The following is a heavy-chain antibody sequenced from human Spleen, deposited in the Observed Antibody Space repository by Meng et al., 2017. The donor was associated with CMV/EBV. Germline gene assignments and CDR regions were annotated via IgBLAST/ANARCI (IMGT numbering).Heavy chain of an antibody. V-gene: IGHV1-2*02. CDR1: GYPFTSFY. CDR3: ARDNNWGPDY. D-gene: IGHD7-27*01. Sequence: ASVKVSCKASGYPFTSFYIHWVRQAPGQGLEWMGWINPNSGGTNYAQKFQGRVTLTRDTSINTGYMELTRLTSDDTAVYYCARDNNWGPDYWGQGTLVTVSS. J-gene: IGHJ4*02. CDR2: INPNSGGT.